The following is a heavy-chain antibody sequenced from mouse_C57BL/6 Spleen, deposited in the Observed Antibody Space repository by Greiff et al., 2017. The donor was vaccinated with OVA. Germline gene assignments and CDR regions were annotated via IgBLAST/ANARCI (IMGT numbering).Heavy chain of an antibody. J-gene: IGHJ2*01. CDR1: GYTFTDYE. V-gene: IGHV1-15*01. CDR2: IDPETGGT. Sequence: VQLQQSGAELVRPGASVTLSCKASGYTFTDYEMHWVKQTPVPGLEWIGAIDPETGGTAYNQKFKGKAILTADKSSSTAYMELRSLTSEDSAVYYCTRRDWAYFDYWGQGTTLTVSS. D-gene: IGHD4-1*01. CDR3: TRRDWAYFDY.